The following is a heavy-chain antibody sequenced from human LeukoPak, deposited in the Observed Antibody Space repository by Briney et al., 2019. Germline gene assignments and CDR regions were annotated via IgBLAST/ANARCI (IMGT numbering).Heavy chain of an antibody. Sequence: ASVKVSCKASGYTFTGYYTHWVRQAPGQGLEWMGWINPNSGGTNYAQKFQGRVTMTRDTSISTAYMELSRLRSDDTAVYYCARGGYSSGWYYYFDYWGQGTLVTVSS. CDR1: GYTFTGYY. J-gene: IGHJ4*02. CDR2: INPNSGGT. V-gene: IGHV1-2*02. D-gene: IGHD6-19*01. CDR3: ARGGYSSGWYYYFDY.